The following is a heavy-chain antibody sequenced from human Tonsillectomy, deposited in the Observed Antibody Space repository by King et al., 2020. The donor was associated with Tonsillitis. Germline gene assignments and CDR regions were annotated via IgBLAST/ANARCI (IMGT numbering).Heavy chain of an antibody. J-gene: IGHJ4*02. V-gene: IGHV3-30*02. CDR3: AKEWGSYASHGYYSGGDY. CDR2: IRYDGSNK. D-gene: IGHD3-22*01. Sequence: VQLVESGGGVVQPGGSLRLSCAASGFTFSNYGMHWVRQAPGKGLEWVAFIRYDGSNKFYTDSVKGRFTISRDNSKNTLYLQMNSLRAEDTAVYYCAKEWGSYASHGYYSGGDYWGQGTLVTVSS. CDR1: GFTFSNYG.